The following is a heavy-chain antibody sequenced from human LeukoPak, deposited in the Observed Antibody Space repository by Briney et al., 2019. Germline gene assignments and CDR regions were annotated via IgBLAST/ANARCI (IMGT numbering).Heavy chain of an antibody. CDR2: INSDGSST. J-gene: IGHJ4*02. V-gene: IGHV3-74*01. D-gene: IGHD4-17*01. CDR3: VKGGATVIDY. CDR1: GFTFSNYW. Sequence: GGSLRLSCAASGFTFSNYWMHWVRQAPGKGLVWVSRINSDGSSTTSADSVKGRFTISRDNAKNTLYLQMNSLRAEDTAVYYCVKGGATVIDYWGQGTLVTVSS.